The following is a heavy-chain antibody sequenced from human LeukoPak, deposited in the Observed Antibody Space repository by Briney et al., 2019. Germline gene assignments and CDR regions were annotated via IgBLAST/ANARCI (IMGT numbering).Heavy chain of an antibody. Sequence: GGSLRLSCEASGFTFGTFWMSWVRQAPGKGLEWVANIKQGGSEKNYVDFVKGRFTIARDDAKNSLYLQMNSLRAEDTAVYFCARDKGGMAPFDYWGQGTLVTVSS. CDR2: IKQGGSEK. V-gene: IGHV3-7*01. CDR3: ARDKGGMAPFDY. CDR1: GFTFGTFW. J-gene: IGHJ4*02. D-gene: IGHD2-15*01.